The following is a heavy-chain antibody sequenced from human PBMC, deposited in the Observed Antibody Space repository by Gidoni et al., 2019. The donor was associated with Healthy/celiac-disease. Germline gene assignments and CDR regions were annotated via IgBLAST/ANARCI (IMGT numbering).Heavy chain of an antibody. D-gene: IGHD3-16*02. J-gene: IGHJ4*02. CDR3: ARGLRITFGGVIAPGY. V-gene: IGHV1-8*01. Sequence: QVQLVQSGAEVKKPGASVKVSCKASGYTLTSYDSNWVRQATGQGLEWMGWMNPNSGNTGYAQKFQGRVTMTRNTSISTAYMELSSLRSEDTAVYYCARGLRITFGGVIAPGYWGQGTLVTVSS. CDR2: MNPNSGNT. CDR1: GYTLTSYD.